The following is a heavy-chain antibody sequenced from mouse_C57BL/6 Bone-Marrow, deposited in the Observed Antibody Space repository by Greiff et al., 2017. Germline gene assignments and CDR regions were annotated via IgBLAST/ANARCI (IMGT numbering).Heavy chain of an antibody. CDR3: AMDIYYDYDGSLDRAWDY. J-gene: IGHJ4*01. Sequence: VKLQQPGAELVKPGASVKVSCKASGYTFTSYWMHWVKQRPGQGLEWIGRFHPSDSDTNYNQKFKGKATLTVDKSSSTAYIQLSSLTSEDSAFYYCAMDIYYDYDGSLDRAWDYWGQGTSVTVSS. D-gene: IGHD2-4*01. V-gene: IGHV1-74*01. CDR2: FHPSDSDT. CDR1: GYTFTSYW.